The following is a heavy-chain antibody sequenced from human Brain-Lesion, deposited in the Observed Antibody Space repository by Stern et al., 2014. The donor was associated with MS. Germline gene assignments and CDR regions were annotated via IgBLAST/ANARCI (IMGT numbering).Heavy chain of an antibody. CDR1: GDSISSGDNY. CDR2: IYYIGST. V-gene: IGHV4-30-4*01. Sequence: VQLVESGPGLVKPSPTLSLTCNVSGDSISSGDNYWSWLGQSQGNGLEGIGYIYYIGSTFYNPSLKSRVSISVDPSQNQFSLSLSSVTAADTAVYYCARGESSRYYYYFDDWGQGTLVTVSS. CDR3: ARGESSRYYYYFDD. D-gene: IGHD3-22*01. J-gene: IGHJ4*02.